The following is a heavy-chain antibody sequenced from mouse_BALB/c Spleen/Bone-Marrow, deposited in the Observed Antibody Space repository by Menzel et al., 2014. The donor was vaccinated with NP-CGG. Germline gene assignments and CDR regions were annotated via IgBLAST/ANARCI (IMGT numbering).Heavy chain of an antibody. CDR2: IHHSGST. J-gene: IGHJ1*01. CDR3: TSYGNYRYFDV. Sequence: DVMLVESGPDLVKPSQSLSLTCTVTGYSITSGYSWHWIRQFPGNKLEWMGYIHHSGSTNYNPSLRSRISITRDTSKNQFFLHLNSVTTEDTATYYCTSYGNYRYFDVWGAGTTVTVSS. D-gene: IGHD2-1*01. CDR1: GYSITSGYS. V-gene: IGHV3-1*02.